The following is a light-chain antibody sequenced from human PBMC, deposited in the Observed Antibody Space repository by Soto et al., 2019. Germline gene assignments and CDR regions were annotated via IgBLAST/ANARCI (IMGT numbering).Light chain of an antibody. J-gene: IGLJ2*01. V-gene: IGLV1-40*01. Sequence: QSVLTQPPSVSGAPGQRVTISCTGSSSNIGAGYDVHWYQQLPGTAPKLLIYGNSNRPSGVPDRFSGSKSGTSGSLAITGLQAEDEADYYCQSYDSSLSGDVVFGGGTKVTVL. CDR1: SSNIGAGYD. CDR3: QSYDSSLSGDVV. CDR2: GNS.